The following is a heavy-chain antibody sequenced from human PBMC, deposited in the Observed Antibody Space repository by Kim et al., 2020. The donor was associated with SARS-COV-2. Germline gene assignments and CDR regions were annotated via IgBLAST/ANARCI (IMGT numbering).Heavy chain of an antibody. V-gene: IGHV4-31*03. CDR3: ARAPILTGYYSWFDP. J-gene: IGHJ5*02. CDR1: GGSISSGGYY. Sequence: SETLSLTCTVSGGSISSGGYYWSWICQHPGKGLEWIGYIYYSGSTYYNPSLKSRVTISVDTSKNQFSLKLSSVTAADTAVYYCARAPILTGYYSWFDPWGQGTLVTVSS. CDR2: IYYSGST. D-gene: IGHD3-9*01.